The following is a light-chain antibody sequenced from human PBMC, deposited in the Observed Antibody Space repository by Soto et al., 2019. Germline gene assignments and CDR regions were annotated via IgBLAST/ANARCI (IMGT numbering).Light chain of an antibody. V-gene: IGLV2-14*01. CDR3: SSYTSSRTLV. CDR2: DVS. CDR1: SSDVGGYKY. J-gene: IGLJ2*01. Sequence: QSALTQPASVSGSPGQSITISFTGTSSDVGGYKYASWYQQHPGKAPKLMIYDVSNRPSGVSNRFSGSKSGNTASLTISGLQAEDEADYYCSSYTSSRTLVFGGGTKLTVL.